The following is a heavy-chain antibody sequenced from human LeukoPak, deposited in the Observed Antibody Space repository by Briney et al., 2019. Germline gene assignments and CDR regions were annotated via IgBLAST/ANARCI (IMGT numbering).Heavy chain of an antibody. J-gene: IGHJ4*02. D-gene: IGHD3-22*01. Sequence: GGSLRLSCAASGFTFRSYAMSWVRQAPGKGLEWVLAISGSGTSTYYADSVRGRFTISRDNSKNTLYLQMNSLRAEDTAVYYCEGTYYYDSSDDYWGQGTLVTVSS. CDR2: ISGSGTST. CDR1: GFTFRSYA. CDR3: EGTYYYDSSDDY. V-gene: IGHV3-23*01.